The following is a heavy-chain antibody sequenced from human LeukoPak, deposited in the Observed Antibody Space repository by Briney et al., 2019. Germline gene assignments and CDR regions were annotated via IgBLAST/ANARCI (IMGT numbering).Heavy chain of an antibody. Sequence: GGSLRLSCEASGFTFSSYSMNWVRQAPGKGLEWVSFISTSSTYTYYADSVKGRFTISRDNAKNSLFLQMNSLRADDTAVYYCARDAEYSSSRFLDYWGQGTLVTVSS. CDR1: GFTFSSYS. CDR3: ARDAEYSSSRFLDY. D-gene: IGHD6-19*01. V-gene: IGHV3-21*01. CDR2: ISTSSTYT. J-gene: IGHJ4*02.